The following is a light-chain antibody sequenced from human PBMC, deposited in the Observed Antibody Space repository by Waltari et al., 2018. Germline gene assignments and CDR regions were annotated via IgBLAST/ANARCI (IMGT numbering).Light chain of an antibody. CDR2: DSS. CDR3: QQRSNWFT. Sequence: IVLTQSPATLSSSPGERATPSCRASQSVSRYLAWYQQKPGQAPRLLIYDSSNRATGIPARFSGSGSGTDFTLTISSLEPEDFAVYYCQQRSNWFTFGGGTKVEIK. V-gene: IGKV3-11*01. CDR1: QSVSRY. J-gene: IGKJ4*01.